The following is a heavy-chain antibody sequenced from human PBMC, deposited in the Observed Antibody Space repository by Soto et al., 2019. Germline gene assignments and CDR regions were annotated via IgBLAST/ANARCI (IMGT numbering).Heavy chain of an antibody. CDR2: ISWNSGSI. CDR1: GFTFDDYA. J-gene: IGHJ4*02. V-gene: IGHV3-9*01. Sequence: EVPLVESGGGLVQPGRSLRLSCAASGFTFDDYAMHWVRQAPGKGLEWVSGISWNSGSIGYADSMKGRFTISRDNAKNSLYLQMNSLRAEDTALYYCARGPYGSGNDYWGQGTLVTVSS. D-gene: IGHD3-10*01. CDR3: ARGPYGSGNDY.